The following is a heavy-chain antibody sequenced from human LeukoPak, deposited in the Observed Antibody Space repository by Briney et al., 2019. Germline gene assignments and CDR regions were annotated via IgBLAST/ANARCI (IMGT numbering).Heavy chain of an antibody. J-gene: IGHJ4*02. CDR3: ARGEFYDSSGYFDY. Sequence: ASVKVSSKASGYTFTSYGISWVRQAPGQGLEWMRWISAYNGNTNYAQKLQGRVTMTTDTSTSTAYMELRSLRSDDTAVYYCARGEFYDSSGYFDYWGPGTLVTVSS. V-gene: IGHV1-18*01. D-gene: IGHD3-22*01. CDR1: GYTFTSYG. CDR2: ISAYNGNT.